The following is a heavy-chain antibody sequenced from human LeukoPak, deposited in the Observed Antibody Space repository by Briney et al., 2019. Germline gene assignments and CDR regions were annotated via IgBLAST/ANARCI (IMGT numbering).Heavy chain of an antibody. J-gene: IGHJ5*02. CDR1: GGSLSSGDYY. CDR2: IYYSGST. CDR3: AREPAAMGWFDP. D-gene: IGHD2-2*01. V-gene: IGHV4-30-4*01. Sequence: SETLSLTCTVSGGSLSSGDYYWSWIRQPPGTGLEWIGYIYYSGSTYYNPSLKSRVTISVDTSKNQFSLKLSSVTAADTAVYYCAREPAAMGWFDPWGQGTLVTVSS.